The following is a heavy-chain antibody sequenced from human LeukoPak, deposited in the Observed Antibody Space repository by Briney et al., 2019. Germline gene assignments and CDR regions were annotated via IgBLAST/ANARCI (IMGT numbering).Heavy chain of an antibody. CDR1: GGSISSYY. V-gene: IGHV4-4*07. CDR2: IYTSGST. D-gene: IGHD3-22*01. Sequence: SETVSLTCTVSGGSISSYYWSWIRQPAGKGLEWIGRIYTSGSTNYNPSLKSRVTMSVDTSKNQFSLKLSSVTAADTAAYYCARERMDYYDSSGYLDYWGQGTLVTVSS. J-gene: IGHJ4*02. CDR3: ARERMDYYDSSGYLDY.